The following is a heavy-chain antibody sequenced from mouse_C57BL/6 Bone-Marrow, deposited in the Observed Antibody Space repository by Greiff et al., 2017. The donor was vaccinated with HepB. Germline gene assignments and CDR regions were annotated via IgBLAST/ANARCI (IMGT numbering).Heavy chain of an antibody. D-gene: IGHD1-1*01. CDR3: ARWHYYGSRDAMDY. J-gene: IGHJ4*01. CDR1: GYTFTSYW. V-gene: IGHV1-53*01. CDR2: INPSNGGT. Sequence: VKLQQPGTELVKPGASVKLSCKASGYTFTSYWMHWVKQRPGQGLEWIGNINPSNGGTNYNEKFKSKARLTVDKSSSTAYMQLSSLTSEDSAVYYCARWHYYGSRDAMDYWGQGTSVTVSS.